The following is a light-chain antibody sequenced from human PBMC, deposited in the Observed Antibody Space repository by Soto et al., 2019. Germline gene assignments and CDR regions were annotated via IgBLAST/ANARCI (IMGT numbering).Light chain of an antibody. CDR3: SSYTSSSTVV. CDR2: DVS. Sequence: QSALTQPASVSGSPGQSITISCTGTSSDVGAYNHVSWYQQHPGKAPKLMIYDVSNRPSGVPNRFSGSKSGNTASLTISGLQAEDEADYYCSSYTSSSTVVFGGGTKLTVL. V-gene: IGLV2-14*01. J-gene: IGLJ2*01. CDR1: SSDVGAYNH.